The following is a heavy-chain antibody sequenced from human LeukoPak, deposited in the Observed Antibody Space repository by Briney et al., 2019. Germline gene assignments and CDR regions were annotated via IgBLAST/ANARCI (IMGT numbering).Heavy chain of an antibody. D-gene: IGHD2-2*01. J-gene: IGHJ5*02. CDR1: GYTFTGYY. CDR3: ARDGGWYQLLWWFDP. Sequence: ASVKVSCKASGYTFTGYYMHWVRQGPGRGLEWMGWINPNSGATKYAQKFQGRVTMTRDTSISTAYMEVSRLRFDDTAVYYCARDGGWYQLLWWFDPWGQGTLVTVSS. V-gene: IGHV1-2*02. CDR2: INPNSGAT.